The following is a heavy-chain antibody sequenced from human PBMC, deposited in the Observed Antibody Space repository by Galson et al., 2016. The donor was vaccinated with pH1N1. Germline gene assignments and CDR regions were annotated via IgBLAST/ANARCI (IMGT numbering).Heavy chain of an antibody. V-gene: IGHV1-69*13. CDR2: IIPIYGTA. Sequence: SVKVSCKASGGSFAKYAVSWVRQAPGQGLEWMGRIIPIYGTANYAQKFQGRVTITADEYTTTVYMEPNSLISEDTAIYYCARPGRTETTKEGFAWGYGMDVWGQGTTVTVSS. CDR3: ARPGRTETTKEGFAWGYGMDV. CDR1: GGSFAKYA. J-gene: IGHJ6*02. D-gene: IGHD1-1*01.